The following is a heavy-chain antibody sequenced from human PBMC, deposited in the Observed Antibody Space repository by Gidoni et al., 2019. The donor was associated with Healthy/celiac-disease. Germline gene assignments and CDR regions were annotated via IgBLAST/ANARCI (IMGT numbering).Heavy chain of an antibody. D-gene: IGHD5-12*01. V-gene: IGHV3-21*01. CDR2: ISSSSSYI. CDR3: ARDRGGYDEDPFDY. Sequence: EVQLVESGGGLVKPGGSLRLSCAASGFTFSSYSMNWVRQAPGKGLEWVSSISSSSSYIYYADSVKGRFTISRDNAKNSLYLQMNSLRAEDTAVYYCARDRGGYDEDPFDYWGQGTLVTVSS. J-gene: IGHJ4*02. CDR1: GFTFSSYS.